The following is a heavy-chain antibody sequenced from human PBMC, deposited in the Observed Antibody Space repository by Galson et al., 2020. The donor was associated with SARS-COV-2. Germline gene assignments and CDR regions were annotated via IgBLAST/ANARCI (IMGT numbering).Heavy chain of an antibody. CDR2: IASKTYGGTI. Sequence: GGSLRLSCTPSGFTFGHYSMSWFRQVPGKGLEWVGFIASKTYGGTIQYAASVQGRFTISRDDSKSIAYLQMDSLKTEDTAVYYCTRDSYGKMHGDTFDIWGQGKMVTVSS. CDR1: GFTFGHYS. V-gene: IGHV3-49*03. D-gene: IGHD3-10*01. J-gene: IGHJ3*02. CDR3: TRDSYGKMHGDTFDI.